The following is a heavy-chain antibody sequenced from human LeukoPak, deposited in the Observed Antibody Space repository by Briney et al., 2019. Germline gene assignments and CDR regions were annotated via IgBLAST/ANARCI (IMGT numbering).Heavy chain of an antibody. J-gene: IGHJ4*02. V-gene: IGHV1-2*02. Sequence: ASVKVSCKTSGYTFTGYYMHWVRQAPGQGLEWMGWINPNSGGTNYAQKFQGRVTMTRDTSISTAYMELSRLRSDDTAVYYCARELVQLWLVDYWGQGTLVTVSS. CDR3: ARELVQLWLVDY. D-gene: IGHD5-18*01. CDR2: INPNSGGT. CDR1: GYTFTGYY.